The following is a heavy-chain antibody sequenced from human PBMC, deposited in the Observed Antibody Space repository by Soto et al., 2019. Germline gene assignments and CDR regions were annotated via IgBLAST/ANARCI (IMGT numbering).Heavy chain of an antibody. CDR3: ARAQLLPDDAFDA. CDR1: GFTFSNFW. Sequence: QLVESGGGLVQPGGSLRLSCAASGFTFSNFWMHWVRQAPGKGPVWVSRINGDGSSTSHADSVKGRFTNSRDNAENTLFLQMSGLRAEDTAVYYCARAQLLPDDAFDAWGRGTVVTVSS. CDR2: INGDGSST. J-gene: IGHJ3*01. D-gene: IGHD2-2*01. V-gene: IGHV3-74*01.